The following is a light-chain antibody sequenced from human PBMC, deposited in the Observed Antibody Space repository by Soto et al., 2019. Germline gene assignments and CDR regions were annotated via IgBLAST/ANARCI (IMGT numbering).Light chain of an antibody. J-gene: IGKJ3*01. CDR1: QDISNY. CDR3: QQYDNLT. V-gene: IGKV1-33*01. CDR2: DAS. Sequence: DIQMTQSPSSLSASVGDRVTITCQASQDISNYLNWYQQKPGKAPKLLIYDASNLETGVPSRFSGSGSGTAFTFTIRSLQPEDIATYYCQQYDNLTFGPGTKVDIK.